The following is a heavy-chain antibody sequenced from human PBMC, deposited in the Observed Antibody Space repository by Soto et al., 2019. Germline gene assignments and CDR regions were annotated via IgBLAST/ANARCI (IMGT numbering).Heavy chain of an antibody. CDR3: AKVGRKEYHLAY. CDR1: GFTFSSDA. Sequence: VQLLESGGGLVQPGGSLRLSCAASGFTFSSDAMSWVRQATGKGLEWDSAISGSGGSTYYAYSVKGRFTISRDISKTKLYLEMNSLRAADTAVYCCAKVGRKEYHLAYWGQGTLVIVS. V-gene: IGHV3-23*01. D-gene: IGHD6-6*01. CDR2: ISGSGGST. J-gene: IGHJ4*02.